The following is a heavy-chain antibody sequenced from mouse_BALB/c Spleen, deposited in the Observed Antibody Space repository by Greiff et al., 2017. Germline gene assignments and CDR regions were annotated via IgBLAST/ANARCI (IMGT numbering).Heavy chain of an antibody. J-gene: IGHJ4*01. Sequence: EVQLVESGPGLVKPSQSLSLTCTVTGYSITSDYAWNWIRQFPGNKLEWMGYISYSGSTSYNPSLKSRISITRDTSKNQFFLQLNSVTTEDTATYYCASSRIYYDLYYYAMDYWGQGTSVTVSS. D-gene: IGHD2-4*01. CDR3: ASSRIYYDLYYYAMDY. V-gene: IGHV3-2*02. CDR1: GYSITSDYA. CDR2: ISYSGST.